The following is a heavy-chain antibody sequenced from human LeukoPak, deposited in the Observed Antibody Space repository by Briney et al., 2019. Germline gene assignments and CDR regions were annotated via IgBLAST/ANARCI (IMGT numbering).Heavy chain of an antibody. Sequence: GGSLRLSCAASGFTFSSYAMSWVRQAPGKGLEWVSAISGSGGSTYYADSVKGRFTISRDNSKNTLYLQMNSLRAEDTAVYYCAKRGQTYYYDSSGYVAYYFDYWGQGTLVTVSS. CDR1: GFTFSSYA. D-gene: IGHD3-22*01. CDR2: ISGSGGST. V-gene: IGHV3-23*01. J-gene: IGHJ4*02. CDR3: AKRGQTYYYDSSGYVAYYFDY.